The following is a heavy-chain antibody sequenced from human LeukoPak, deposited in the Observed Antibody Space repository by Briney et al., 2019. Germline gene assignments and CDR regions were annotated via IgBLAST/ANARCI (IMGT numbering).Heavy chain of an antibody. V-gene: IGHV3-9*01. CDR3: ARALFGVVIKRFDY. Sequence: GGSLRLSCAASGFTFDDYAMHWVRQAPGKGLEWVSGISWNSGSIGYADSVKGRFTISRDNAKNSLYLQMNSLRAEDTALYYCARALFGVVIKRFDYWGQGTLVTVSS. CDR1: GFTFDDYA. D-gene: IGHD3-3*01. J-gene: IGHJ4*02. CDR2: ISWNSGSI.